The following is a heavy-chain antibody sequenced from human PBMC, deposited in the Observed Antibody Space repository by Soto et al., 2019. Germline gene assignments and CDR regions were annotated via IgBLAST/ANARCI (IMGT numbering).Heavy chain of an antibody. D-gene: IGHD5-18*01. CDR3: ARSVDTAMDYYYYGMDV. J-gene: IGHJ6*02. V-gene: IGHV1-69*02. CDR2: IIPILGIA. Sequence: SVKVSCKASGGTFSSYTISWVRQAPGQGLEWMGRIIPILGIANYAQKFQGRVTITADKSTSTAYMELSSLRSEDTAVYYCARSVDTAMDYYYYGMDVWGQGTTVTVSS. CDR1: GGTFSSYT.